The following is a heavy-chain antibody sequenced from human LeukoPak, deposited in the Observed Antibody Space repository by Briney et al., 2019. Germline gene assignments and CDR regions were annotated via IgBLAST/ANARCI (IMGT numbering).Heavy chain of an antibody. CDR3: ARPHYFKTIADAFDV. CDR2: IYPGDSDT. J-gene: IGHJ3*01. Sequence: KYGESLKISCKGSGYNFTTYWIGWVRQMPGKGLEWMGIIYPGDSDTRYSPSFQGQVTISADKSISTAYLEWNSLRASDSAIYYCARPHYFKTIADAFDVWGQGTLVAVSS. V-gene: IGHV5-51*01. D-gene: IGHD2/OR15-2a*01. CDR1: GYNFTTYW.